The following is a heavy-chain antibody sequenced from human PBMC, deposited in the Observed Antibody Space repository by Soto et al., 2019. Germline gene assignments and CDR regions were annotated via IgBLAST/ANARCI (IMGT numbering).Heavy chain of an antibody. D-gene: IGHD5-12*01. CDR2: IIPIFGTA. V-gene: IGHV1-69*13. CDR3: ATARDGYTPLAY. J-gene: IGHJ4*02. Sequence: ASVKVSCKASGGTFSSYAISWVRQAPGQGLEWMGGIIPIFGTANYAQKFQGRVTITADESTSTAYMELSSLRSEDTAVYYCATARDGYTPLAYWGLGTLVTVSS. CDR1: GGTFSSYA.